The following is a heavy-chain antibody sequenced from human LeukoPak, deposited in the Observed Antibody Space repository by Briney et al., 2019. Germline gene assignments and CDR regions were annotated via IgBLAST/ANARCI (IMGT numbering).Heavy chain of an antibody. J-gene: IGHJ4*02. Sequence: PGESLRLSCVASGFSFSRYWMSWVRQAPGKGLEWVANIKEDGSEQYYADSLKGRFTISRDNVKNSLYLHINSLRAEDTAVYYCARDSFETDIDYWGQGTLVTVSS. D-gene: IGHD1-14*01. V-gene: IGHV3-7*01. CDR3: ARDSFETDIDY. CDR2: IKEDGSEQ. CDR1: GFSFSRYW.